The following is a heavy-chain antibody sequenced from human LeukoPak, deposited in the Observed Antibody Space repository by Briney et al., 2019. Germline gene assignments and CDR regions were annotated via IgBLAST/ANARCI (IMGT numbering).Heavy chain of an antibody. CDR1: EFNFFSYG. CDR2: TFTDGTTT. CDR3: ARELPREVTLDY. J-gene: IGHJ4*01. D-gene: IGHD2-21*02. Sequence: GGSLRLSCVASEFNFFSYGMQWVRQAPGKGLVWVSRTFTDGTTTSYADSVKGRFTISRDNAKNTLYLEMKSLRVEDTAVYYCARELPREVTLDYWGQGTLVTVSP. V-gene: IGHV3-74*01.